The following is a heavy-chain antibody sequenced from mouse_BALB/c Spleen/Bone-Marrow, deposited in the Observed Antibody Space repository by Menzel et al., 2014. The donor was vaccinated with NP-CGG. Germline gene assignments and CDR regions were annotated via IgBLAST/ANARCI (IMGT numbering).Heavy chain of an antibody. Sequence: EVQLVESGGGLVKPGGSLKLSCAVSGFTFSNYAMSWVRQSPEKRLEWVAEISNSGTYTYYPDTVTGRFTISRDNAKXALSQEMSGLRTEDPAMDYWARGDRRGAWLAYWGQGTLVTVSA. CDR1: GFTFSNYA. CDR2: ISNSGTYT. D-gene: IGHD3-3*01. J-gene: IGHJ3*01. CDR3: ARGDRRGAWLAY. V-gene: IGHV5-9-4*01.